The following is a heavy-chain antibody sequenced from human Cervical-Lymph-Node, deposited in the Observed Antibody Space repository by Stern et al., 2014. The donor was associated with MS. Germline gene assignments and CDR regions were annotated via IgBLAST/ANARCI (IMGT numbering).Heavy chain of an antibody. CDR2: VMGSVTST. J-gene: IGHJ4*02. CDR1: RFSFSDYA. V-gene: IGHV3-23*04. D-gene: IGHD5-18*01. Sequence: VQLVESGGGLVQPGGSLRLSCAASRFSFSDYAMSWVRQAPGKWLEWVSTVMGSVTSTSYADSVKGRFTLSRDNSKNTLYLQMNSLRVEDTAVYYCAKDGYSYGSPSSFDYWGQGTLVTVSS. CDR3: AKDGYSYGSPSSFDY.